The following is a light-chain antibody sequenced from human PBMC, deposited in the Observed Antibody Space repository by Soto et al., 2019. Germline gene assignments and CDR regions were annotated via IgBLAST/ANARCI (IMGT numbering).Light chain of an antibody. CDR3: CSYAGSYIYV. J-gene: IGLJ1*01. CDR1: SSDVVGYNY. V-gene: IGLV2-11*01. Sequence: QSALTQPRSVSGSPGQSVTISCTGTSSDVVGYNYVSWYQQHPDKAPKVMIYDVTKRPSVVPDRFSGSKSGNTASLTISGLQAEDEADYYCCSYAGSYIYVFGTG. CDR2: DVT.